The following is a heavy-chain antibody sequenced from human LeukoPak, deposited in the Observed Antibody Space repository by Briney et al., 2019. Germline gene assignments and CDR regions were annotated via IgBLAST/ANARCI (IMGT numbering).Heavy chain of an antibody. Sequence: GASLKVSCEASGYTFTSYYMHWVRKAPGQGLEWMGIIKPSGGSTSYAQKFQGRVTMTRDTSTSTVYMELSSLRSEDTAVYYCARDRYYYDSSGYIRGISFDYWGQGTLVTVSS. CDR3: ARDRYYYDSSGYIRGISFDY. CDR1: GYTFTSYY. CDR2: IKPSGGST. D-gene: IGHD3-22*01. V-gene: IGHV1-46*01. J-gene: IGHJ4*02.